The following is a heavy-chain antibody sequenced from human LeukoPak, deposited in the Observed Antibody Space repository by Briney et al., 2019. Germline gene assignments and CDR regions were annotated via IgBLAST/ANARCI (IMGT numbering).Heavy chain of an antibody. CDR3: ARAVKSIYCSGGTCYSRN. J-gene: IGHJ4*02. D-gene: IGHD2-15*01. CDR1: GYTFTSYY. V-gene: IGHV1-46*01. CDR2: INPSGGST. Sequence: GASVKVSCKASGYTFTSYYMHWVRQAPGQGLEWMGIINPSGGSTSYAQKFQGRVTMTRDTSTSTVYMELSSLRSEDTAVYYCARAVKSIYCSGGTCYSRNWGQGTLVTVSS.